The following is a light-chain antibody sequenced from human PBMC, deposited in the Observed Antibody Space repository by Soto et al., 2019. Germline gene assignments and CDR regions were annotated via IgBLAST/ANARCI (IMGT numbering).Light chain of an antibody. CDR1: QTISSW. CDR3: QQYDSFSPLT. CDR2: DAS. J-gene: IGKJ4*01. Sequence: DIQMTQSPSSLSAPVGDRVTITCRASQTISSWLAWYQQKPGKAPKLLIYDASTLEGGVPSRFSGSGFGTDFPLPINSLQLDDFGPYYCQQYDSFSPLTFGGGTKVDIK. V-gene: IGKV1-5*01.